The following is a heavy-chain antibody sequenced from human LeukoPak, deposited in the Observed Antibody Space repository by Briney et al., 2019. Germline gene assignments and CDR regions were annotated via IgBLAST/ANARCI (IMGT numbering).Heavy chain of an antibody. D-gene: IGHD6-13*01. J-gene: IGHJ4*02. CDR1: GFTFSSHA. Sequence: GGSLRLSCAASGFTFSSHAMSWVRQAPGKGPEWVSGISASGGSTYYADSVKGRFTISRDNSKNTLYLQMDSLRAEDTAVYYCAKDRVYSSSWYGGLDYWGQGTLVTVSS. CDR2: ISASGGST. V-gene: IGHV3-23*01. CDR3: AKDRVYSSSWYGGLDY.